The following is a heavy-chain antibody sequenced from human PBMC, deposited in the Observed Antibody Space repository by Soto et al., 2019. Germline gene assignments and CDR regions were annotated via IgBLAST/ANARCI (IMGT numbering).Heavy chain of an antibody. Sequence: EVHLVESGGGLVQPGGSLRLSCVASGFTFSSYEMNWVRQAPGKGLEWLSYITSDGSTIFSADSVKGRFTISRDNAKNSLFLQMDSLGAEDTAIYYCARHASETYAHYYYYGLDVWGQGTTVTVSS. J-gene: IGHJ6*02. CDR1: GFTFSSYE. CDR2: ITSDGSTI. CDR3: ARHASETYAHYYYYGLDV. V-gene: IGHV3-48*03. D-gene: IGHD2-2*01.